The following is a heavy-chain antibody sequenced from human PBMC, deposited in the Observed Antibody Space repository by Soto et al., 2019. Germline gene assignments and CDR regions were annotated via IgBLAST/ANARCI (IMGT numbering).Heavy chain of an antibody. Sequence: SETLSLTCTVSGGSISNFYWSWIRQPPGKGLEWIGYISYSGNTNYNPSLKSRVSISVDTSKNRLSLNLTSVTAADTAVYYCARAPMVLSRSYFDSWGQGTPVTVSS. CDR3: ARAPMVLSRSYFDS. CDR2: ISYSGNT. CDR1: GGSISNFY. V-gene: IGHV4-59*01. J-gene: IGHJ4*02. D-gene: IGHD2-8*01.